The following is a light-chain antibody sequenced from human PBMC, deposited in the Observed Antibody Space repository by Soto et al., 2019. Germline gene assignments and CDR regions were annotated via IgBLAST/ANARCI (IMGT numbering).Light chain of an antibody. CDR2: EVS. Sequence: QSALTQPPSASGSPGQSVTISCTATSGDVGGYNYVSWYQQHPGKAPKLMIYEVSKQPSGVPDRFSGSKSGNTASLTVSGLQAEDEADYYCSSYAGSNNYVFGTGTKLTVL. CDR3: SSYAGSNNYV. V-gene: IGLV2-8*01. CDR1: SGDVGGYNY. J-gene: IGLJ1*01.